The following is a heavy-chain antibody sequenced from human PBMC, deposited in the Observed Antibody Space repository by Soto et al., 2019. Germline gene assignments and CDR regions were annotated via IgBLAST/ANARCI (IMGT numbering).Heavy chain of an antibody. CDR3: ARSIGYSSSWYYFDY. V-gene: IGHV4-30-4*01. Sequence: SETLSLTCTVSGGSISSGDYYWSWIRQPPGKGLEWIGYIYYSGSTYYNPSLKSRVTISVDTSKNQFSLKLSSVTAADTAVYYCARSIGYSSSWYYFDYWGQGTLVTVSS. CDR1: GGSISSGDYY. J-gene: IGHJ4*02. D-gene: IGHD6-13*01. CDR2: IYYSGST.